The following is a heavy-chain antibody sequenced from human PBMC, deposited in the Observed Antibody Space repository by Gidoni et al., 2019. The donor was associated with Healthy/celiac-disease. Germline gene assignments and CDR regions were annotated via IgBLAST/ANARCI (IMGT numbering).Heavy chain of an antibody. D-gene: IGHD3-9*01. V-gene: IGHV1-46*01. CDR1: GYTFTSYY. CDR2: INPSGGST. Sequence: QVQLVQSGAEVKKPGASVKVSCKASGYTFTSYYMHWGRQAPGQGLEWMGIINPSGGSTSYAQKFQGRVTMTRDTSTSTVYMELSSLRSEDTAVYYCAREPRYDILTGYPPFDYWGQGTLVTVSS. J-gene: IGHJ4*02. CDR3: AREPRYDILTGYPPFDY.